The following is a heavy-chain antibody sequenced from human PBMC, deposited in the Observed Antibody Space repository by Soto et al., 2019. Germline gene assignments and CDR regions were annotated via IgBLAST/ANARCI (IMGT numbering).Heavy chain of an antibody. CDR1: GFTFSSYG. D-gene: IGHD2-15*01. CDR2: ISDDGRNK. J-gene: IGHJ5*02. Sequence: GGSLRLSCAASGFTFSSYGMHWVRQAPGKGLEWVAVISDDGRNKYYADSVKGRFTISRDNSKNTLYLQMNSLRAEDTAVYYCAKDFGRIVVVVAAYFDPWGQGTLVTVSS. V-gene: IGHV3-30*18. CDR3: AKDFGRIVVVVAAYFDP.